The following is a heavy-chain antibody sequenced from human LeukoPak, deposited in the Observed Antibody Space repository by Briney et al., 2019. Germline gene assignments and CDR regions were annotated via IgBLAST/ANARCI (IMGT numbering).Heavy chain of an antibody. CDR2: MNPNSGNT. V-gene: IGHV1-8*01. J-gene: IGHJ4*02. D-gene: IGHD3-3*01. CDR1: GYTFTSYD. CDR3: AIGDFWSGYPDDY. Sequence: ASVKVSCKASGYTFTSYDINWVRQATGQGLEWMGWMNPNSGNTGYAQKFQGRVTMTRNTSISTAYVELSSLRSEDTAVYYCAIGDFWSGYPDDYWGQGTLVTVSS.